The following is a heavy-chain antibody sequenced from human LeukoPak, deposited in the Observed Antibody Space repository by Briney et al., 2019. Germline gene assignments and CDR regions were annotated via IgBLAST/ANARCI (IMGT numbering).Heavy chain of an antibody. V-gene: IGHV3-23*01. CDR3: AKDGGTYLYFLDV. J-gene: IGHJ6*03. CDR2: VSGSGAHT. Sequence: GGSLRLSCAASGFTFSSYAMTWVRQAPGKGLQWVSAVSGSGAHTYYADSVKGRFTISRDNSRDTLYLQMNSLRAEDTAIYICAKDGGTYLYFLDVWGKGTTVIVSS. D-gene: IGHD1-26*01. CDR1: GFTFSSYA.